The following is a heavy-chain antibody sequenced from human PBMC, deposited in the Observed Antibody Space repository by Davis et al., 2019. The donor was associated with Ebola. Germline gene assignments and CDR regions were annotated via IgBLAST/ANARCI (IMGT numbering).Heavy chain of an antibody. CDR2: ISGSGGST. Sequence: GGSLRLSCAASGFSFSSYAMTWVRQAPGKGLEWVSTISGSGGSTYHADSVKGRFTISRDNSKNTLYLEMNSLRAEDTAVYYCANSGIVIVAAFMDVWGQGTTVTVSS. CDR1: GFSFSSYA. J-gene: IGHJ6*02. V-gene: IGHV3-23*01. CDR3: ANSGIVIVAAFMDV. D-gene: IGHD2/OR15-2a*01.